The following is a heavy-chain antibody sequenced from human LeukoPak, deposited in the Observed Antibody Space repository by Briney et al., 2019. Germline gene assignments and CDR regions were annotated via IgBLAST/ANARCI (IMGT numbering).Heavy chain of an antibody. CDR1: GFTFSHDW. V-gene: IGHV3-74*03. CDR3: VRRYYENNVYDRQFDC. Sequence: GGSLRLSCAASGFTFSHDWMHWVRQAPGKGLGWVSRISYDGSMTTYADSVQGRFTISRDNAKSTLYLQMNSLRAEDTAVYFCVRRYYENNVYDRQFDCWGQG. CDR2: ISYDGSMT. J-gene: IGHJ4*02. D-gene: IGHD3-22*01.